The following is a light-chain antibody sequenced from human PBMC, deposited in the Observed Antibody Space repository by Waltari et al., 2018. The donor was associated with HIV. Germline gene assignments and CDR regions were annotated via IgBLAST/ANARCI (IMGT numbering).Light chain of an antibody. CDR2: CAS. J-gene: IGKJ1*01. Sequence: DIVMTQSPDSLAVSLGERATINCKSRQSLLYSSNNMNFLAWYQQKPRQPPKLLIYCASIRASGVPDRFSASGSGTDFTLTINSLQAEDVAVYYCQQYYNTLWTFGQGTKVEIK. CDR3: QQYYNTLWT. CDR1: QSLLYSSNNMNF. V-gene: IGKV4-1*01.